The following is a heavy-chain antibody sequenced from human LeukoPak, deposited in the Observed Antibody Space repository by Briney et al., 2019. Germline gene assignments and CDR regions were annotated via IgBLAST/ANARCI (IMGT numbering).Heavy chain of an antibody. V-gene: IGHV3-7*01. CDR1: GFPLSSHW. CDR3: ARDHTILMGTFDY. J-gene: IGHJ4*02. D-gene: IGHD2-8*01. Sequence: PGGSLRLSCAASGFPLSSHWMTWVRQVPGRGPEWVANVNRDGSETYYLDSVKGRFTISKDNAKNSLYLQMNSLRSEDTAVYYCARDHTILMGTFDYWGQGTLVTVSS. CDR2: VNRDGSET.